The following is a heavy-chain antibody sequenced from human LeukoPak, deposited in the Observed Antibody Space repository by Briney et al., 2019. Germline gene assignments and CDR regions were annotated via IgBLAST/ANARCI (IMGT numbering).Heavy chain of an antibody. CDR3: ARARDYVWGSYRGNWYFDL. D-gene: IGHD3-16*02. Sequence: SETLSLTCAASGGSISSSNWWWWVRQAPGKRLECIGEIYHSGSTNYNPSLKSRFTISVDKSKNQFSLKLSSVTAADTAVYYCARARDYVWGSYRGNWYFDLWGRGTLVTVSS. CDR2: IYHSGST. V-gene: IGHV4-4*02. CDR1: GGSISSSNW. J-gene: IGHJ2*01.